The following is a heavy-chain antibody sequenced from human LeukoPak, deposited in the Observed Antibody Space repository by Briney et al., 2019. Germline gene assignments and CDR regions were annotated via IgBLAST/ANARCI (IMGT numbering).Heavy chain of an antibody. Sequence: GEALRISCKGSGCIFTNYWIKWGRQMPGKGREGRGKIDPSHSYINYSPSFQGHVTISADKSINTAYLQWSSLKASDTAIYYCATTYGGYDYDFDSWGQGTLVSVSS. D-gene: IGHD5-12*01. J-gene: IGHJ4*02. CDR3: ATTYGGYDYDFDS. CDR2: IDPSHSYI. V-gene: IGHV5-10-1*01. CDR1: GCIFTNYW.